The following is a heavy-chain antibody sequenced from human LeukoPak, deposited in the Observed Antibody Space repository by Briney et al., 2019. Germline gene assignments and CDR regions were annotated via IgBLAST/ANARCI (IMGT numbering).Heavy chain of an antibody. D-gene: IGHD3-22*01. CDR3: ARVPLHDDSGHYYPH. V-gene: IGHV1-3*01. CDR1: GYTFTSCG. J-gene: IGHJ1*01. CDR2: INGGNGNT. Sequence: EASVKVSCTTSGYTFTSCGMHRVRQAPGQSLEWMGWINGGNGNTKYSEKFQGRVTIIRDTSASTAYMELSSLRSEDTAVYYCARVPLHDDSGHYYPHWGQGTLVTVSS.